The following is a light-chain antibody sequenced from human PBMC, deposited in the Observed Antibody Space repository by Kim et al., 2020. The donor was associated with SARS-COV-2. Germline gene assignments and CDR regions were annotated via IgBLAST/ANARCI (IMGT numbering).Light chain of an antibody. CDR2: EVS. CDR1: SSDVGGYNY. CDR3: CSYTTVSYV. Sequence: QSALTQPPSASGSPGQSVTISCTGTSSDVGGYNYVSWYQQHPGKAPKLMIYEVSKRPSGVPDRFSGSKSGNTASLTVSGLQAEDEADYYCCSYTTVSYVFGTGTKVTVL. V-gene: IGLV2-8*01. J-gene: IGLJ1*01.